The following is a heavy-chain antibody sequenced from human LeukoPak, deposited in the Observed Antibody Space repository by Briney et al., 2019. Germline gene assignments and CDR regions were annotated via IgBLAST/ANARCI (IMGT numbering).Heavy chain of an antibody. CDR1: GGSISSGDYY. J-gene: IGHJ4*02. CDR2: IYYTGSS. Sequence: SETLSLTCTVSGGSISSGDYYWRWIRQPPGKGLEWIGYIYYTGSSFYKSSLKSRVSISVDTSKNQFSLNLISVTAADTAMYYCARVVVLYDIMTGSYKRFVFDYWGQGLLVTVAS. V-gene: IGHV4-30-4*01. CDR3: ARVVVLYDIMTGSYKRFVFDY. D-gene: IGHD3-9*01.